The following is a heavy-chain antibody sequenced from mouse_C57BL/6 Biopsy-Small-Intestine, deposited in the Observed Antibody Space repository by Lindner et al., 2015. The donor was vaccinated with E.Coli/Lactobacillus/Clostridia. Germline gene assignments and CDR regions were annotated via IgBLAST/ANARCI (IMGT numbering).Heavy chain of an antibody. J-gene: IGHJ1*01. D-gene: IGHD2-5*01. CDR2: IYPRSGNT. V-gene: IGHV1-81*01. CDR3: ARFSYYSNYWYFDV. Sequence: VQLQESGAELARPGASVKLSCKASGYTFTSYGISWVKQRTGQGLEWIGEIYPRSGNTYYNEKFKGKATLTADKSSSTAYMQLSSLTSEDSAVYFCARFSYYSNYWYFDVWGAGTTVTVSS. CDR1: GYTFTSYG.